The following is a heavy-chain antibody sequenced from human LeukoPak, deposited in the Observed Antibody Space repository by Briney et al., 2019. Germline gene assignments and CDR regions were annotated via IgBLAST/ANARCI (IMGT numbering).Heavy chain of an antibody. V-gene: IGHV1-2*06. Sequence: ASVKVSCKASGYTFTGYYMHWVRQAPGQGLEWMGRINPNSGGTNYAQKFQGRVTMTRDTSIRTAYMELSRLRSDDTAVYYCARPSSRYDYVWGSYRFPLDYWGQGTLVTVSS. D-gene: IGHD3-16*02. CDR3: ARPSSRYDYVWGSYRFPLDY. CDR1: GYTFTGYY. J-gene: IGHJ4*02. CDR2: INPNSGGT.